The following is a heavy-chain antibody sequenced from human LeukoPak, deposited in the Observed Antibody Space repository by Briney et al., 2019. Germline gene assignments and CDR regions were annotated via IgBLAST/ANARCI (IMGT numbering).Heavy chain of an antibody. Sequence: SQTLSLTCAISGDSVSSNSVTWNWIRQSPSRGLEWLGRTYYRSTWYNDYAVSVRGRITVNPDTSKNQSSLHLNSVTPEDTAVYYCARRLTQYDCFDPWGQGILVTVSS. CDR3: ARRLTQYDCFDP. J-gene: IGHJ5*02. CDR2: TYYRSTWYN. CDR1: GDSVSSNSVT. D-gene: IGHD2-2*01. V-gene: IGHV6-1*01.